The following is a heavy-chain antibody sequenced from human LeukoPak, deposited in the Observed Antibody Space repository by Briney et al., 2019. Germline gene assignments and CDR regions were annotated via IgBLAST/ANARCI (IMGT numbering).Heavy chain of an antibody. J-gene: IGHJ4*02. D-gene: IGHD5-12*01. V-gene: IGHV4-59*01. Sequence: SETLSLTCTVSGGSTSSYYWSWIRQPPGEGLEWIGYIYYSGSTNYNPSLKSRVTISVDTSKNQFSLKLSSVTAADTAVYYCARDRIGGYSTYFDYWGQGTLVTVSS. CDR3: ARDRIGGYSTYFDY. CDR2: IYYSGST. CDR1: GGSTSSYY.